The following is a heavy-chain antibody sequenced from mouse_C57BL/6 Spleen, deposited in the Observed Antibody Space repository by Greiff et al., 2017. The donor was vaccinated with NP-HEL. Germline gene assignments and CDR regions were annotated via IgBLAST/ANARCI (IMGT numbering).Heavy chain of an antibody. J-gene: IGHJ3*01. Sequence: QVQLKQPGAELVKPGASVKLSCKASGYTFTSYWMHWVKQRPGQGLEWIGMIHPNSGSTNYNEKFKSKATLTVDKSSSTAYMQLSSLTSEDSAVYYCARYYDYDEDGFAYWGQGTLVTVSA. CDR2: IHPNSGST. V-gene: IGHV1-64*01. CDR1: GYTFTSYW. CDR3: ARYYDYDEDGFAY. D-gene: IGHD2-4*01.